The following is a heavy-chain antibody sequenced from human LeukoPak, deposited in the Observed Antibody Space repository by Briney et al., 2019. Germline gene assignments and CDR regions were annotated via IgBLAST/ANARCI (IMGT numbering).Heavy chain of an antibody. CDR3: ARDHRPILWFGEPYTRDWFDP. J-gene: IGHJ5*02. Sequence: SETLSLTCAVSGGSISSGGYSWSWIRQPPGKGLEWIGYIYHSGSTYYNPSLKSRVTISVDTSKNQFSLKLSSVTAADTAVYYCARDHRPILWFGEPYTRDWFDPWGQGTLVTVSS. CDR2: IYHSGST. V-gene: IGHV4-30-2*01. D-gene: IGHD3-10*01. CDR1: GGSISSGGYS.